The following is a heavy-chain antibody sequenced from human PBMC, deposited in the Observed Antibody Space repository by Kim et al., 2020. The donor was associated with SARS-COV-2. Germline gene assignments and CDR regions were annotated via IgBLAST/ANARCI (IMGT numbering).Heavy chain of an antibody. V-gene: IGHV3-21*01. CDR2: ISSSSSYI. CDR3: ARDPSGFGGSGWTEYDY. Sequence: GGSLRLSCAASGFTFSSYSMNWVRQAPGKGLEWVSSISSSSSYIYYADSVKGRFTISRDNAKNSLYLQMNSLRAEDTAVYYCARDPSGFGGSGWTEYDYWGQGTLVTVSS. CDR1: GFTFSSYS. J-gene: IGHJ4*02. D-gene: IGHD6-19*01.